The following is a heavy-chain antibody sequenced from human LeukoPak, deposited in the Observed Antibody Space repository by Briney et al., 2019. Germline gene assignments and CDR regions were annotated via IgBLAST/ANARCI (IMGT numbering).Heavy chain of an antibody. V-gene: IGHV4-59*01. CDR2: VYYSGST. CDR1: GGSISSYY. J-gene: IGHJ6*03. CDR3: ARFVQQSSGFYDYYYMDV. D-gene: IGHD6-19*01. Sequence: SETLSLTCTVSGGSISSYYWSWIRQPPGKGLEWIGNVYYSGSTNYNPSLKSRGTISVDTSKNQFSLKLSSVTAADTAVYYCARFVQQSSGFYDYYYMDVWGKGTTVTISS.